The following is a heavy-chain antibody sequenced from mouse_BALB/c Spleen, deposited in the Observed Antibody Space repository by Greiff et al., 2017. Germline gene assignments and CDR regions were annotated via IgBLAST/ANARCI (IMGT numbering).Heavy chain of an antibody. CDR3: ARQGGGNYLYYFDY. CDR1: GFTFSSYA. V-gene: IGHV5-9-3*01. Sequence: EVMLVESGGGLVKPGGSLKLSCAASGFTFSSYAMSWVRQTPEKRLEWVATISSGGSYTYYPDSVKGRFTISRDNAKNTLYLQMSSLRSEDTAMYYCARQGGGNYLYYFDYWGQGTTLTVSS. CDR2: ISSGGSYT. D-gene: IGHD2-1*01. J-gene: IGHJ2*01.